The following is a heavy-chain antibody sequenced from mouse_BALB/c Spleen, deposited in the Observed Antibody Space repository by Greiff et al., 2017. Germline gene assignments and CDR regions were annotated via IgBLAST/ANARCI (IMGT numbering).Heavy chain of an antibody. J-gene: IGHJ1*01. D-gene: IGHD1-1*01. CDR1: GYTFTSYY. CDR2: INPSNGGT. Sequence: QVHVKQSGAELVKPGASVKLSCKASGYTFTSYYMYWVKQRPGQGLEWIGEINPSNGGTNFNEKFKSKATLTVDKSSSTAYMQLSSLTSEDSAVYYCTRRAGSSYDWYFDVWGAGTTVTVSS. V-gene: IGHV1S81*02. CDR3: TRRAGSSYDWYFDV.